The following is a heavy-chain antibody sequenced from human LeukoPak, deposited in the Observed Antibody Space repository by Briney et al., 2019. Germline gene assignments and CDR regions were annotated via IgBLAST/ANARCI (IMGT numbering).Heavy chain of an antibody. CDR2: IRQDGDTK. V-gene: IGHV3-7*03. Sequence: GGSLRLSCAASGFTFSSYPMNWVRQAPGKGLEWVANIRQDGDTKYYVDSVKGRFTISRDNAMNSLYLQMNSLRAEDTAIYYCARSLPYGTTWYGRSDFWGQGTLVTVSS. CDR1: GFTFSSYP. J-gene: IGHJ4*02. D-gene: IGHD6-13*01. CDR3: ARSLPYGTTWYGRSDF.